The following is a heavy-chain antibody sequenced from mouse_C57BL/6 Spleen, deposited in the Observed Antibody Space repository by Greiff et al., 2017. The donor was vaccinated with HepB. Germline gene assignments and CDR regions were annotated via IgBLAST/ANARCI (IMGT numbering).Heavy chain of an antibody. V-gene: IGHV5-6*01. CDR1: GFTFSSYG. D-gene: IGHD1-1*01. CDR3: ARHADYGSIFDY. Sequence: EVMLVESGGDLVKPGGSLKLSCAASGFTFSSYGMSWVRQTPDKRLEWVATISSGGSYTYYPDSVKGRFTISRDNAKNTLYLQMSSLKSEDTAMYYWARHADYGSIFDYWGQGTTLTVSS. CDR2: ISSGGSYT. J-gene: IGHJ2*01.